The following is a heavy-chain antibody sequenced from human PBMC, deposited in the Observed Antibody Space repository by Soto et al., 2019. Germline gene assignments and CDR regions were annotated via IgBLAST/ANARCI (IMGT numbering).Heavy chain of an antibody. D-gene: IGHD2-8*01. CDR1: GFTFSSYA. CDR2: ISNDGSNK. V-gene: IGHV3-30-3*01. CDR3: ARDRMAYGMDV. J-gene: IGHJ6*02. Sequence: QAQLVESGGGVVQPGRSLRLSCAASGFTFSSYAMHWVRQAPGKGLEWVAVISNDGSNKNYADSVKGRFTISRDNSKNTLSLQMNSLRAGDTAVYYCARDRMAYGMDVWGQGTTVTVSS.